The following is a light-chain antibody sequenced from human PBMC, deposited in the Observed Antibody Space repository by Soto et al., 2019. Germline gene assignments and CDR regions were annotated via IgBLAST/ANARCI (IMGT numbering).Light chain of an antibody. J-gene: IGKJ5*01. V-gene: IGKV3-11*01. CDR3: QQRSNWPPST. CDR2: DAS. CDR1: QSVSNY. Sequence: EIVLTQSTATLSLSPGERATLSCRASQSVSNYLAWYQQQPGQAPRLLIYDASNRATGIPARFSGSGSGTDLTLTISSPEPEDFAVYYCQQRSNWPPSTFGQGTRLEIK.